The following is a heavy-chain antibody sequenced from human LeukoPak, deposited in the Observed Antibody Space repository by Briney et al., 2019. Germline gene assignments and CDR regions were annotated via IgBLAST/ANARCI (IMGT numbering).Heavy chain of an antibody. V-gene: IGHV3-23*01. CDR1: GITLSNYG. Sequence: GGSLRLSCAVSGITLSNYGMSWVRQAPGKGLEWVAGISGSGGSTNYADSVKGRFTISRDNRKNTLYLQMDSLRVEDTAVYFCAKRGVVIRVILVGFHKEAYYFDSWGQGALVTVSS. CDR2: ISGSGGST. D-gene: IGHD3-22*01. J-gene: IGHJ4*02. CDR3: AKRGVVIRVILVGFHKEAYYFDS.